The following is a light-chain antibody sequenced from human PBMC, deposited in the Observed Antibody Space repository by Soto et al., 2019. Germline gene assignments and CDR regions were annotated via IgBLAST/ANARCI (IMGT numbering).Light chain of an antibody. CDR2: KAS. CDR3: QHYNSYSEA. V-gene: IGKV1-5*03. Sequence: DIQMTQSPSTLAVSLGDGVTIACRASQTISSWLAWYQQKPGKAPKLLIYKASTLKSGVPSRFSGSGSGTEFTLTISSLQPDDFATYYCQHYNSYSEAFGQGTKVDIK. J-gene: IGKJ1*01. CDR1: QTISSW.